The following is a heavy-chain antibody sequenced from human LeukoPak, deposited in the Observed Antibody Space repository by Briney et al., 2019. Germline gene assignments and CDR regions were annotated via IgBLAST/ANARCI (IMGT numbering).Heavy chain of an antibody. CDR2: ISSRGST. Sequence: SETLSLTCTVSGGSIISSSWYWGWIRQPPGKGLEWIGVISSRGSTYYNPSLNSRVTMSVDTSKNQFSLRLTSVTAADAAEYYCARQTNWGAGNLDYWGQGTLVTVSS. J-gene: IGHJ4*02. D-gene: IGHD3-16*01. CDR3: ARQTNWGAGNLDY. CDR1: GGSIISSSWY. V-gene: IGHV4-39*01.